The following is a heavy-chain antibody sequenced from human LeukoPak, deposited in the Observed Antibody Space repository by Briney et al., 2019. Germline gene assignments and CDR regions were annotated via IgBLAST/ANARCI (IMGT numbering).Heavy chain of an antibody. V-gene: IGHV4-59*01. CDR3: AIGTYSSSSGHWFDP. D-gene: IGHD6-6*01. Sequence: PSETLSLTYTFSGGSISSYYWSWIRQPPGKGLEWIGYIYYSGSTNYDPSLKSRVTISVDTSKNQFSLKLSSVTAADTAVYYCAIGTYSSSSGHWFDPWGQGTLVTVSS. CDR2: IYYSGST. J-gene: IGHJ5*02. CDR1: GGSISSYY.